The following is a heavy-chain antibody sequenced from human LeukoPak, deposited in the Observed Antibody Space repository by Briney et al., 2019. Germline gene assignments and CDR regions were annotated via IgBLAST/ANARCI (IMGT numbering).Heavy chain of an antibody. V-gene: IGHV1-69*06. CDR2: IIPIFGTA. D-gene: IGHD6-13*01. CDR3: ARGVSDYYFDY. Sequence: SVKVSCKASGDTFSSYAISWVRQAPGQGLEWMGGIIPIFGTANYAQKFQGRVTITADKSTSTAYMELSSLRSEDTAVYYCARGVSDYYFDYWGQGTLVTVSS. CDR1: GDTFSSYA. J-gene: IGHJ4*02.